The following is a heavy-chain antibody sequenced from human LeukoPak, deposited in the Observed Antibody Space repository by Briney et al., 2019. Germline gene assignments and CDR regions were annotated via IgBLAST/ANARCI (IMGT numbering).Heavy chain of an antibody. CDR1: GGTFSSYA. CDR3: ARTDSSTSCYMGGGSCYLPH. CDR2: IIPIFGTA. J-gene: IGHJ4*02. V-gene: IGHV1-69*05. D-gene: IGHD2-2*01. Sequence: SVKVSCKASGGTFSSYAISWVRQAPGQGLEWMGRIIPIFGTANYAQKLQGRVTMTTDTSTSTAYMELRSLRSDDTAVYYCARTDSSTSCYMGGGSCYLPHWGQGTLVTVSS.